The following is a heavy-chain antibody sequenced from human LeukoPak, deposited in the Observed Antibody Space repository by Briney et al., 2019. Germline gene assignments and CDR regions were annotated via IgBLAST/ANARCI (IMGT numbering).Heavy chain of an antibody. Sequence: GTSLRLSCVVSGFTIGNYGMHWVRQAPDKGLEWVAMISHDGGSEHYGDSVKGRFTISRGISKNTLYLHMSSLRVEDTAVYYCAKDWGSSGWYNWFDPWGQGTLVTVSS. D-gene: IGHD6-19*01. CDR1: GFTIGNYG. V-gene: IGHV3-30*18. CDR3: AKDWGSSGWYNWFDP. J-gene: IGHJ5*02. CDR2: ISHDGGSE.